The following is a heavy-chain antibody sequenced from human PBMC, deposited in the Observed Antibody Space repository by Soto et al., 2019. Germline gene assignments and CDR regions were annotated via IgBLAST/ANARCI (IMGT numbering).Heavy chain of an antibody. V-gene: IGHV4-34*01. CDR3: GSLLSSQRRFTMFRGVSDY. J-gene: IGHJ4*02. D-gene: IGHD3-10*01. Sequence: SETLSLTCAVYGGSFSGYYWSWIRQPPGKGLEWIGEINHSGSTNYNPSLKSRVTISVDTSKNQFSLKLSSVTAADTAVYYCGSLLSSQRRFTMFRGVSDYGGRAPLATV. CDR2: INHSGST. CDR1: GGSFSGYY.